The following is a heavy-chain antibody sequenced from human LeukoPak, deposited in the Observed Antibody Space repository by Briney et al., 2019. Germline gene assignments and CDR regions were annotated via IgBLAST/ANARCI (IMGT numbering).Heavy chain of an antibody. Sequence: GGSLRLSCAASGFTFSSHWMHWVRQAPGKGLEWVSVIYSGGSTYYADSVKGRFTISRDNSKNTLYLQMNSLRAEDTAVYYCARAMGRVWPDLVYYYGMDVWGQGTTVTVSS. V-gene: IGHV3-53*01. CDR3: ARAMGRVWPDLVYYYGMDV. D-gene: IGHD5/OR15-5a*01. J-gene: IGHJ6*02. CDR1: GFTFSSHW. CDR2: IYSGGST.